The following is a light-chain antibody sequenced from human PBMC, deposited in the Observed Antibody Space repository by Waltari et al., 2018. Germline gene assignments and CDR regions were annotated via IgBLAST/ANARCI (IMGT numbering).Light chain of an antibody. CDR1: QSVRGT. V-gene: IGKV3-20*01. CDR3: QHYVRLPVT. J-gene: IGKJ1*01. Sequence: EIVLTQSPGTLSLSPGERATLSCRASQSVRGTLAWYQQKPGQPPRLLIYAASIRATGIPDRFSGSGSATDLTLTLSRLEPEDFAVYYCQHYVRLPVTFGQGTKVEIK. CDR2: AAS.